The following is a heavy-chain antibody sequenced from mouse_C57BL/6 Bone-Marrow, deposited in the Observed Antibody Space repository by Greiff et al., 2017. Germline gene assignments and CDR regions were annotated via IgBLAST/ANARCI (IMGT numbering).Heavy chain of an antibody. Sequence: DVKLVESGGGLVKPGGSLKLSCAASGFTFSDYGMHWVRQAPEKGLEWVAYISSGSSTIYYADTVKGRFTISRDNAKNTLFLQMTSLRSEDTAMYYCAREGIYYYGSSSRDAMDYWGQGTSVTVSS. D-gene: IGHD1-1*01. CDR2: ISSGSSTI. CDR3: AREGIYYYGSSSRDAMDY. CDR1: GFTFSDYG. J-gene: IGHJ4*01. V-gene: IGHV5-17*01.